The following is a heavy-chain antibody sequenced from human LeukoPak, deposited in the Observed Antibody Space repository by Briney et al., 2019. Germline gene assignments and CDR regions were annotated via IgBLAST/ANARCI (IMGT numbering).Heavy chain of an antibody. V-gene: IGHV4-34*01. CDR1: GGSFSGYY. CDR2: INHSGST. CDR3: ARGGRGYCSGGSCYLEENWFDP. J-gene: IGHJ5*02. Sequence: SETLSLTCAVYGGSFSGYYWSWIRQPPGKGLEWIGEINHSGSTNYNPSLKSRVTISVDTSKNQFSLKLSSVTAADTAVYYCARGGRGYCSGGSCYLEENWFDPWGQGTLVTVSS. D-gene: IGHD2-15*01.